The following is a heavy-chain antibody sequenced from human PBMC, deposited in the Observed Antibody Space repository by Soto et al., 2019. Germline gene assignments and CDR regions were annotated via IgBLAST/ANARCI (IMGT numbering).Heavy chain of an antibody. Sequence: ASVKVSCKASGYTFTSYGISWVRQAPGQGLEWMGWISAYNGNTNYAQKLQGRVTMTTDTSTSTAYMELRSLRSDDTAVYYCARSRQQLVPDYYYGMDVWGQGTTVTVSS. V-gene: IGHV1-18*04. CDR2: ISAYNGNT. CDR1: GYTFTSYG. J-gene: IGHJ6*02. D-gene: IGHD6-13*01. CDR3: ARSRQQLVPDYYYGMDV.